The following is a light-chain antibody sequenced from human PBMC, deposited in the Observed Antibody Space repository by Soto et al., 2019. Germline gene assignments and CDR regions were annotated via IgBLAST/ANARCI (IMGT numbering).Light chain of an antibody. CDR2: TVS. CDR3: QQFYSSPTS. V-gene: IGKV1-39*01. Sequence: DIRMTQSPSSLSASVGDRVTITCRSSQRFSDYLNWYQQRPGEAPKLLIHTVSTLQSGVPSRFSGSGSGTEFTLTISSLQPEDVAIYYCQQFYSSPTSFGGGTKVEI. J-gene: IGKJ4*01. CDR1: QRFSDY.